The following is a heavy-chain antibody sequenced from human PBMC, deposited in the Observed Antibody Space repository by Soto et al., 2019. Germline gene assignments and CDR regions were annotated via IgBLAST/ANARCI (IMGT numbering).Heavy chain of an antibody. D-gene: IGHD5-12*01. Sequence: PSETLSLTCTVSGDSISSGDYYWSWIRQPPGKGLEWIGYIYYSGSTYNNPSLKSRVTISIDASKNQFSLKLRSVTAADTAMYYCARDGGGYVRQGYHYGLDFWGRGTSFTASS. CDR3: ARDGGGYVRQGYHYGLDF. V-gene: IGHV4-30-4*01. CDR1: GDSISSGDYY. CDR2: IYYSGST. J-gene: IGHJ6*02.